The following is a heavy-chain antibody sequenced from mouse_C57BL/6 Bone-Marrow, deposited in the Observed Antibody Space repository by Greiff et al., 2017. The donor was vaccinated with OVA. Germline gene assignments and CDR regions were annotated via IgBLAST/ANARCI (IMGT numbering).Heavy chain of an antibody. D-gene: IGHD1-1*01. CDR1: GYTFTSYW. J-gene: IGHJ2*01. Sequence: VKLQQPGAELVRPGSSVKLSCKASGYTFTSYWMDWVKQRPGQGLEWIGNIYPSDSETHYNQKFKDKATLTVDKSSSTAYMQLSSLTSEDSAVNYCARTDVGDGSYYFDYWGQGTTLTVSS. V-gene: IGHV1-61*01. CDR2: IYPSDSET. CDR3: ARTDVGDGSYYFDY.